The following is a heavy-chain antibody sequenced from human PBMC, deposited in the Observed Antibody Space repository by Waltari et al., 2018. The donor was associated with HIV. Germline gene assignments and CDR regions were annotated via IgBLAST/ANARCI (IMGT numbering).Heavy chain of an antibody. D-gene: IGHD4-17*01. J-gene: IGHJ6*02. CDR3: ARDYGGNSFYYYYAMDV. Sequence: EVQLVESGGGLVQPGGSMRLSCADSGFTVSSHHMSWVRQAPGKGLEWVSVIYSGGSTYYADSVKGRFTISRDNSKNTLYLQMNSLRAEDTAVYYCARDYGGNSFYYYYAMDVWGQGTTVTVSS. CDR2: IYSGGST. V-gene: IGHV3-66*01. CDR1: GFTVSSHH.